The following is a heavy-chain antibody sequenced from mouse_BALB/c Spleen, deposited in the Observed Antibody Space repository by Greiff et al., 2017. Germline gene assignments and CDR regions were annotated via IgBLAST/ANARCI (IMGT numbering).Heavy chain of an antibody. CDR2: ISSGGST. CDR1: GFTFSSYA. J-gene: IGHJ2*01. V-gene: IGHV5-6-5*01. D-gene: IGHD2-2*01. Sequence: EVQGVESGGGLVKPGGSLKLSCAASGFTFSSYAMSWVRQTPEKRLEWVASISSGGSTYYPDSVKGRFTISRDNARNILYLQMSSLRSEDTAMYYCAPIYYGFLDYWGQGTTLTVSS. CDR3: APIYYGFLDY.